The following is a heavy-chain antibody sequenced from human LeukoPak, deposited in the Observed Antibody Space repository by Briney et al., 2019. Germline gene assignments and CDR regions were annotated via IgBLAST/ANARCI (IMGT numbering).Heavy chain of an antibody. J-gene: IGHJ6*03. V-gene: IGHV3-23*01. CDR1: GFTFSSYA. Sequence: PGGSLRLSCAASGFTFSSYAMSWVRQAPGKGLEWVSAISGSGGSTYYADSVKGRFTISRDNSKNTLYLQMNSLRAEDTAVYYCAKDGDSVTMIVVVYYMDVWGKGTTVTVSS. D-gene: IGHD3-22*01. CDR3: AKDGDSVTMIVVVYYMDV. CDR2: ISGSGGST.